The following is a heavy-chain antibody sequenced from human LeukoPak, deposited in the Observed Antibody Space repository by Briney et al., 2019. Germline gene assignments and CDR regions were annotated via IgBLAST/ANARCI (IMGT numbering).Heavy chain of an antibody. J-gene: IGHJ4*02. Sequence: PGVSLRLSCAASGFIFRIYAMHWVRQAPGKGLEYVSAISSSGDNTYYGNSVRGRFTISRDNSKNTLFLQMGSLRVEDTAVYYCVREERGLAIDYWGQGTLVTVSS. V-gene: IGHV3-64*01. CDR3: VREERGLAIDY. CDR2: ISSSGDNT. D-gene: IGHD5-12*01. CDR1: GFIFRIYA.